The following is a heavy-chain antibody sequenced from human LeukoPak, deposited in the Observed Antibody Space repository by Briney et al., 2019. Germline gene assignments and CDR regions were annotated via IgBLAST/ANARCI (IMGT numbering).Heavy chain of an antibody. Sequence: ASVKVSCKASGYTFIKYGISWVRQAPGQGLEWMGWIGAYNGNTNYAQKLQGRVTMTTDTSTSTAYMDLRSLRSDDTAVYYCARVGEGSSGWYYYYYYMDVWGKGTTVTVSS. CDR1: GYTFIKYG. CDR2: IGAYNGNT. J-gene: IGHJ6*03. D-gene: IGHD6-19*01. CDR3: ARVGEGSSGWYYYYYYMDV. V-gene: IGHV1-18*01.